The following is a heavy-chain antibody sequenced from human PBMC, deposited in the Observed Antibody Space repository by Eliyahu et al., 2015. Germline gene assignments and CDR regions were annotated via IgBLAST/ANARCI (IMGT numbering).Heavy chain of an antibody. D-gene: IGHD3-10*01. CDR1: GGSIXSXXW. V-gene: IGHV4-4*02. J-gene: IGHJ2*01. CDR2: IYHSGST. CDR3: ARGFGDPDYTIYWYFDL. Sequence: QVQLQESGPGLVKPSGTLSLTXAVSGGSIXSXXWWSWVRQPPGKGLEWIGEIYHSGSTNYNPSLKSRVTISVDKSKNQFSLKLSSVTAADTAVYYCARGFGDPDYTIYWYFDLWGRGTLVTVSS.